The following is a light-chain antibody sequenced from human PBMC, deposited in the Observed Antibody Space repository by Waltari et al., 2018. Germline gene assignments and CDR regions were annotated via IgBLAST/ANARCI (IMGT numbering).Light chain of an antibody. V-gene: IGKV3-20*01. J-gene: IGKJ1*01. CDR1: QGVGKY. CDR2: HTS. CDR3: QKYDYLPAT. Sequence: ENVLTPSPGTLSLSPGARATLSFRASQGVGKYLAWYQQRPGQAPRLLLYHTSIRATGIPARFSGSGYGTDFSLTISRLEPEDFAVYYCQKYDYLPATFGQGTTVEIK.